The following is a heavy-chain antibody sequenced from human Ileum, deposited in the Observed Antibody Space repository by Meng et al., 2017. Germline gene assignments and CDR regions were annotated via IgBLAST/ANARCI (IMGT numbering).Heavy chain of an antibody. V-gene: IGHV4-39*07. CDR1: GGSISSSNYY. CDR2: FYYGGST. CDR3: AREVGNRSGYSY. D-gene: IGHD3-22*01. Sequence: LQESGPGLGKPSWTLSLTCTVSGGSISSSNYYWGWIRQPPGKEMEWIGSFYYGGSTFYHPFLRSRVTISVDISKNQYSLRLNSVTAADTAIYYCAREVGNRSGYSYWGQGALVTVSS. J-gene: IGHJ4*02.